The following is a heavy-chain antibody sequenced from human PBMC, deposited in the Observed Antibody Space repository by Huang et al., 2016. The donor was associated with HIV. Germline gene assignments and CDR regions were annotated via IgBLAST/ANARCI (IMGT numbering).Heavy chain of an antibody. CDR2: ISYDGRNK. Sequence: QVQLVESGGGVVQPGRSLRLSCAASGFTFSSYARNWVRQAPGKGRGGGEVISYDGRNKYYADSVKGRFTSSRDNSKNTLYLQMNSLRAEDTAVYYCARDAYYDYVWGSYRKYYYYYMDVWGKGTAVTVSS. D-gene: IGHD3-16*02. CDR1: GFTFSSYA. CDR3: ARDAYYDYVWGSYRKYYYYYMDV. J-gene: IGHJ6*03. V-gene: IGHV3-30*04.